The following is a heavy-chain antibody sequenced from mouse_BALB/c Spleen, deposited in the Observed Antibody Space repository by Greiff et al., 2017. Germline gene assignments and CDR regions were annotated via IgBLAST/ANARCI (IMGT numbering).Heavy chain of an antibody. D-gene: IGHD1-2*01. CDR1: GFSLTSYD. V-gene: IGHV2-9-2*01. J-gene: IGHJ4*01. CDR2: IWTGGGT. CDR3: VRDSTATSYAMDY. Sequence: VKLVESGPGLVAPSQSLSITCTVSGFSLTSYDISWIRQPPGKGLEWRGVIWTGGGTNYNSAFMSRLSISKDNSKSQVFLKMNSLQTDDTAIYYCVRDSTATSYAMDYWGQGTSVTVSS.